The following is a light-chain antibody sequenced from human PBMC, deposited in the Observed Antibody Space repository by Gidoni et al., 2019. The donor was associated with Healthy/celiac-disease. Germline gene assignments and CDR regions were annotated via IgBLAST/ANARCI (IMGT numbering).Light chain of an antibody. J-gene: IGKJ1*01. Sequence: DIQMTQSPSSLSASVGDRVTITCRASQSISSDLNWYQQKPGKAPKLLIYASSSLPNGLPSRFSGSGSGPDFTLPISSLQPEDFATYYCRQSYSTSWTFGQGTKVEIK. CDR1: QSISSD. V-gene: IGKV1-39*01. CDR3: RQSYSTSWT. CDR2: ASS.